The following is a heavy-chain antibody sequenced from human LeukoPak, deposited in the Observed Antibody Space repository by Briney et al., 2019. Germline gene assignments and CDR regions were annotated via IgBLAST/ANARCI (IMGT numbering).Heavy chain of an antibody. Sequence: GGSLRLSCEASRFTFSSSWMSWVRQAPGKGLEWVANIKQDGSEKYYVDSVKGRFTISRDNAKNSLYLEMNSLRAEDTAVYYCAREAGPAYCSTTSCLNWFDPWGQGTLVTVSS. J-gene: IGHJ5*02. CDR2: IKQDGSEK. CDR1: RFTFSSSW. D-gene: IGHD2-2*01. V-gene: IGHV3-7*05. CDR3: AREAGPAYCSTTSCLNWFDP.